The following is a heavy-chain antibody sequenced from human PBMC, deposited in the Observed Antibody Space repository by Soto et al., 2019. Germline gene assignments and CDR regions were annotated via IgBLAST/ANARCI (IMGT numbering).Heavy chain of an antibody. CDR3: ARSVSSSFDY. CDR2: MNPNSGNT. J-gene: IGHJ4*02. Sequence: QVQLVQSGAEVKEPGASVKVSCKASGYTITGYDINWVRQAAGQGLEWMGWMNPNSGNTVYAQNFQGRVTMTRNTAVSTAYMELSSLRSEDTAVYYCARSVSSSFDYWGQGTLVTVSS. CDR1: GYTITGYD. V-gene: IGHV1-8*01.